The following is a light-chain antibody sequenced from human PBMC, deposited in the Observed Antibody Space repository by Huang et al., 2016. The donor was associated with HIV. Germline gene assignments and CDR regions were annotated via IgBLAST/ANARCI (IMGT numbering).Light chain of an antibody. V-gene: IGKV3-20*01. CDR1: QSVSSSY. J-gene: IGKJ1*01. CDR2: GAA. Sequence: EIVLTQSPGTLSLSPWERATLSCRASQSVSSSYLAWYQQKPGQAPRLLIYGAASSATAIPDRFSGSGSGTDFTLTIGILEPEEFAVYYCQQYGSSPPTFGQGTKVEIK. CDR3: QQYGSSPPT.